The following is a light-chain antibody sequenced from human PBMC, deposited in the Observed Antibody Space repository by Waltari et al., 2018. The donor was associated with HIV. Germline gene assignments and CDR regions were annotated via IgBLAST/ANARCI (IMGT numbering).Light chain of an antibody. J-gene: IGLJ2*01. Sequence: SYELTQPPSVSVSPGQTAGITCTADTLAKQYSFWYRQRPGQAPVLVIYKDVERPSGIPERFSGSKSGTTVTLTISGVQAEDEADYYCQSGDNSGALVVVGAGTKLTVL. V-gene: IGLV3-25*03. CDR2: KDV. CDR1: TLAKQY. CDR3: QSGDNSGALVV.